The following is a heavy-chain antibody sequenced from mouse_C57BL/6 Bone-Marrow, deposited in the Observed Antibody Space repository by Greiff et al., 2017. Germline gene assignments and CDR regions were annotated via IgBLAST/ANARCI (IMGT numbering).Heavy chain of an antibody. D-gene: IGHD2-2*01. Sequence: EVMLVESGGGLVKPGGSLKLSCAASGFTFSDYGMHWVRQAPEKGLEWVAYISRGSSTIYYADTVKGRFTISRDNAKNTLFLQMTSLRSEDTAMYYCARRLVFDYWGQGTTLTVSS. CDR3: ARRLVFDY. CDR1: GFTFSDYG. V-gene: IGHV5-17*01. J-gene: IGHJ2*01. CDR2: ISRGSSTI.